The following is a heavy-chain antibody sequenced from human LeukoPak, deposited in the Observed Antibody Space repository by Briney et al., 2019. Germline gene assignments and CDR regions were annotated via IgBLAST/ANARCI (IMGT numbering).Heavy chain of an antibody. D-gene: IGHD3-3*01. CDR1: GGSISSYY. CDR3: ARHVTPSRFLEWLGDAFDI. V-gene: IGHV4-59*08. CDR2: IYYSGST. J-gene: IGHJ3*02. Sequence: PSETLSLTCTVSGGSISSYYWSWLRQPPGKGLEWIGYIYYSGSTNYNPSLKSRVTISVDTSKNQFSLKLSSVTAADTAVYYCARHVTPSRFLEWLGDAFDIWGQGTMVTVSS.